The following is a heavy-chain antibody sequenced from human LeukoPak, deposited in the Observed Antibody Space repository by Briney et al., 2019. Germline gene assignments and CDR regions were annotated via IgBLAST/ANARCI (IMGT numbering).Heavy chain of an antibody. Sequence: SETLSLTCTVPGGSISSYYWSWIRQPAGKGLDWIGRIYSSGSTNYNPSLKSRVTMSVDTSKNQFSLKLSYVTAADTAVYYCARDLGSMVRGVITSGHFDYWGQGTLVTVSS. CDR2: IYSSGST. D-gene: IGHD3-10*01. CDR3: ARDLGSMVRGVITSGHFDY. CDR1: GGSISSYY. J-gene: IGHJ4*02. V-gene: IGHV4-4*07.